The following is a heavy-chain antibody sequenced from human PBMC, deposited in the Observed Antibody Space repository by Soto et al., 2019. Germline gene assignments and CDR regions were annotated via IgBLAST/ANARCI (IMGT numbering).Heavy chain of an antibody. D-gene: IGHD2-15*01. CDR3: ARASGSGVVVAATLGFDY. CDR1: GGSFSGYY. Sequence: QVQLQQWGAGLLKPSETLSLTCAVYGGSFSGYYWSWIRQPPGTGLEWIGEINHRGSTTYNQSLKSRVPISVDTSKNQFSLKLSSVTAADTAVYYCARASGSGVVVAATLGFDYWGQGTLVTVSS. CDR2: INHRGST. J-gene: IGHJ4*02. V-gene: IGHV4-34*01.